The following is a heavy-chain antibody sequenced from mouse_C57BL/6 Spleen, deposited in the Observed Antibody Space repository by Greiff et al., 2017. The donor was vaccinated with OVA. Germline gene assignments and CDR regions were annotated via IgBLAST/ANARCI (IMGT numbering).Heavy chain of an antibody. J-gene: IGHJ2*01. Sequence: QVQLQQSGAELVRPGASVKMSCKASGYTFTSYNMHWVKQTPRQGLEWIGAIYPGNGDTSYNQKFKGKATLTVDKSSSTAYMQLSSLTSEDSAVYFCARWVDSSGYAYYFDYWGQGTTLTVSS. V-gene: IGHV1-12*01. D-gene: IGHD3-2*02. CDR1: GYTFTSYN. CDR2: IYPGNGDT. CDR3: ARWVDSSGYAYYFDY.